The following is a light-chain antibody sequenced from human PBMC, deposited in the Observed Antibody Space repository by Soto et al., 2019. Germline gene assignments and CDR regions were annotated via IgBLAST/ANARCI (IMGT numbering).Light chain of an antibody. CDR3: QKYNSASRT. J-gene: IGKJ4*01. Sequence: DIQMTQSPSTLSASVGDRVTITCRASQSISSWLAWYQQKPGKAPKLLIYAASTLQAGVPSRFSGSGSGTDFTLTISCLQSEDVATYYCQKYNSASRTFGGGTKVDI. CDR2: AAS. CDR1: QSISSW. V-gene: IGKV1-5*01.